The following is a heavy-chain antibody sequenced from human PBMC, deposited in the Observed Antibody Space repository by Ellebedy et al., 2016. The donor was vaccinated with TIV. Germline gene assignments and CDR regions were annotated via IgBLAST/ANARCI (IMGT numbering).Heavy chain of an antibody. D-gene: IGHD3-16*01. V-gene: IGHV4-34*01. J-gene: IGHJ3*01. CDR3: ARELGSGGFGL. CDR1: GGSFSDYF. CDR2: INHSGTI. Sequence: GSLRLSXGGSGGSFSDYFWNWIRQPPGGGLEWIGEINHSGTINYSSSLKSRVTISIDISKRQISLNLTSVTAADTALYYCARELGSGGFGLWGQGSVVTVSS.